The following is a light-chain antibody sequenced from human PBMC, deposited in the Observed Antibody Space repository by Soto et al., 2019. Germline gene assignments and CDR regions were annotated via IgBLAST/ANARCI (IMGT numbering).Light chain of an antibody. V-gene: IGKV1-5*03. J-gene: IGKJ2*01. Sequence: DIQMHQSPSTLSSSVGDRVTITCRASQSISNWLAWYQQKPGKAPKVLIYEASNLESGVPSSFSRSGSGTEFTLTISSLQPENFATYYRQHYILFGQGTKREIK. CDR2: EAS. CDR3: QHYIL. CDR1: QSISNW.